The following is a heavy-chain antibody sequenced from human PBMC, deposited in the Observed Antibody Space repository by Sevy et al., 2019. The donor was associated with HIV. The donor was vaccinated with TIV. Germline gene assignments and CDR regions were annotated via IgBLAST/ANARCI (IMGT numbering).Heavy chain of an antibody. CDR3: ARVKEDSSGYYFSLLHHWYFDL. CDR2: ISSSGSTI. J-gene: IGHJ2*01. D-gene: IGHD3-22*01. CDR1: VFTFSDYY. V-gene: IGHV3-11*01. Sequence: GGSLRLSCAASVFTFSDYYMSWIRQAPGKGLEWVSYISSSGSTIYYADSVKGRFTISRDNAKNSLYLQMNSLRAEDTAVYYCARVKEDSSGYYFSLLHHWYFDLWGRGTLVTVSS.